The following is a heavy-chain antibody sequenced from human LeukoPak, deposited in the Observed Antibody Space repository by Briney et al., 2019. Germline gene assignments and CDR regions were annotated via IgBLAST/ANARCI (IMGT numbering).Heavy chain of an antibody. CDR2: IYNSGST. V-gene: IGHV4-59*01. CDR1: GGSISSYY. CDR3: ARGDDSSAYIDY. J-gene: IGHJ4*02. D-gene: IGHD3-22*01. Sequence: SETLSLTCTVSGGSISSYYWSWIRQPPGKGLEWIGYIYNSGSTNYNPSLKSRVTISVDTSKNQFSLELISVTAADTAVYYCARGDDSSAYIDYWGQGTLVTVSS.